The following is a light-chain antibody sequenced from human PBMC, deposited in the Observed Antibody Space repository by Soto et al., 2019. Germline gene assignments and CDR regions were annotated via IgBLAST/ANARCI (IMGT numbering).Light chain of an antibody. J-gene: IGKJ1*01. CDR3: QQYGSSGT. CDR1: QSVSRNY. CDR2: GAS. Sequence: EIVLTQSPGTLSLSPGERATLSCRASQSVSRNYLVWYQQKPGQAPRLLIYGASSRATGIPDRFSGSGSGTDFTLTISRLEPEDFAVYYCQQYGSSGTFGQGTKVDIK. V-gene: IGKV3-20*01.